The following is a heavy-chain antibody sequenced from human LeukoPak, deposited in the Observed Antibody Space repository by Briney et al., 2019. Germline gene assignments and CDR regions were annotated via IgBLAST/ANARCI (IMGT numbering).Heavy chain of an antibody. Sequence: PSETLSLTCTVSGGSISSSSYYWGWIRQPPGKGLEWIGSIYYSGSTYYNPSLKSRVTISVDTSKNQFSLKLSSVTAADTAVYYCARHPHSRFLPAGVVSWGQGTLVTVSS. CDR3: ARHPHSRFLPAGVVS. V-gene: IGHV4-39*01. J-gene: IGHJ4*02. D-gene: IGHD3-3*01. CDR2: IYYSGST. CDR1: GGSISSSSYY.